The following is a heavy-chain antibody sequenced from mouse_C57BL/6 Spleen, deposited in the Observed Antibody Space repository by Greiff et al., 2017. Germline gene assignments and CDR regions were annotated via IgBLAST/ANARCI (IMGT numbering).Heavy chain of an antibody. J-gene: IGHJ4*01. V-gene: IGHV1-64*01. CDR3: AREESPWDAMDY. Sequence: QVQLQQPGAELVKPGASVRLSCKASGYTFTGYWMHWVKQRPGQGLEWIGMIHPNSGSTNYNEKFKSKAILTVDKSSSTAYMQLSSRTSEDSAVYYCAREESPWDAMDYWGQGTSVTVSS. CDR2: IHPNSGST. D-gene: IGHD4-1*01. CDR1: GYTFTGYW.